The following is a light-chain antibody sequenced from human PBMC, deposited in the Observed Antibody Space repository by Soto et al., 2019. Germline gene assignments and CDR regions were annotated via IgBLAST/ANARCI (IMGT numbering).Light chain of an antibody. V-gene: IGLV2-23*02. CDR2: EVS. CDR1: SSDVGSYNL. CDR3: CSYAGSSPYV. J-gene: IGLJ1*01. Sequence: PASVSGSPGQSITISCTGTSSDVGSYNLVSWYQQHPGKAPKLMIYEVSKRPSGVSNRFSGSKSGNTASLTISGLQAEDEADYYCCSYAGSSPYVFGTGTKVTVL.